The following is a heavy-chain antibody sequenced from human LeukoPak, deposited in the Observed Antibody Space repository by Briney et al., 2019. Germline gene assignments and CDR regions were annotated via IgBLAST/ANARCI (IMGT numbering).Heavy chain of an antibody. Sequence: ASVKVSCKASRYTFTSYDINWVRQATGQGLEWMGWMNPNSGNTGYAQKFQGRVTMTRNTSISTAYMELSSLRSEDTAVYYCARENIDYYDSSGYVNWFDPWGQGTLVTVSS. CDR2: MNPNSGNT. J-gene: IGHJ5*02. D-gene: IGHD3-22*01. CDR1: RYTFTSYD. V-gene: IGHV1-8*01. CDR3: ARENIDYYDSSGYVNWFDP.